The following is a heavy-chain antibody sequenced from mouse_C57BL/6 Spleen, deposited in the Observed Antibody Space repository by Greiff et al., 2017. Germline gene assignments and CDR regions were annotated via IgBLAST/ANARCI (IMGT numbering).Heavy chain of an antibody. D-gene: IGHD4-1*01. CDR3: AGPPTGTRGAWFAY. CDR2: IHPNSGST. Sequence: QVQLQQPGAELVKPGASVTLSCKASGYTFTSYWMHWVKQRPAQGLEWLGMIHPNSGSTNYNAKFTSKATLTVDKSSRTAYMQLSSLTSEDSAVYYCAGPPTGTRGAWFAYWGQGPLVTVAA. J-gene: IGHJ3*01. CDR1: GYTFTSYW. V-gene: IGHV1-64*01.